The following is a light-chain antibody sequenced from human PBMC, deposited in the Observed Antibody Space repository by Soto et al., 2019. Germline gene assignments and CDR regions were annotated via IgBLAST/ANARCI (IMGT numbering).Light chain of an antibody. Sequence: DIQMTQSPSSLSASVGDTITITWRASQRISTHLNWYQQKPGKAPKLLIYDASSLESGVPSRFSGSGSGTEFTLTISSLQPDDFATYYCQQYNSYSPVLTFGGGTKVDI. CDR3: QQYNSYSPVLT. CDR1: QRISTH. CDR2: DAS. V-gene: IGKV1-5*01. J-gene: IGKJ4*01.